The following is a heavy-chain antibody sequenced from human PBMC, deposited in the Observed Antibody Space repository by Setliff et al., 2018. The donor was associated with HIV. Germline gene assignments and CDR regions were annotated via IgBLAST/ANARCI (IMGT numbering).Heavy chain of an antibody. Sequence: ASVKVSCKASGDTFTTYDINWVRQATGQGPEWIGWMNTNSGNTGYAQNFQGRVTMTRDTSINTAYLELSGLRSDDTAVYYCARREYNYVPRAFDLWGQGTMVTVSS. J-gene: IGHJ3*01. V-gene: IGHV1-8*02. CDR2: MNTNSGNT. CDR3: ARREYNYVPRAFDL. CDR1: GDTFTTYD. D-gene: IGHD5-18*01.